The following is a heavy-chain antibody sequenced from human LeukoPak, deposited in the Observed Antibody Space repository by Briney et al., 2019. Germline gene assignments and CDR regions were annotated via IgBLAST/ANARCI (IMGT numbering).Heavy chain of an antibody. V-gene: IGHV4-4*07. CDR3: ARMNIAVGSSGWYGAFDI. J-gene: IGHJ3*02. CDR2: MSPGGTA. Sequence: SETLSLTCSVSGDSIRSYYWTWIRQPAGKGLEWIGRMSPGGTAYYNPALKSRVTISGDASENQVSLKLTSVTAADTAVYYCARMNIAVGSSGWYGAFDIWGQGTMVTVSS. CDR1: GDSIRSYY. D-gene: IGHD6-19*01.